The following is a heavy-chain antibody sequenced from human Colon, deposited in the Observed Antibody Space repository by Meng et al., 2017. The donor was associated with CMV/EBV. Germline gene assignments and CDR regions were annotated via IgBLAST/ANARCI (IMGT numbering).Heavy chain of an antibody. CDR3: ARLPLGYCSTTSCFQNGMDV. Sequence: GSLRLSCTVSGGSISSSSYYWGWIRQAPGKGLEWIGGISYIGGTYFKPSLKRRVTMSVDTSENQFSLKLSSVTAADTAVYYCARLPLGYCSTTSCFQNGMDVWGRGTTVTVSS. V-gene: IGHV4-39*01. D-gene: IGHD2-2*01. CDR2: ISYIGGT. CDR1: GGSISSSSYY. J-gene: IGHJ6*02.